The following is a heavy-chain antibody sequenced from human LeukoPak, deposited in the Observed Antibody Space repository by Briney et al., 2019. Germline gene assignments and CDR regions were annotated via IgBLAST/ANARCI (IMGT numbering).Heavy chain of an antibody. CDR2: IIPILGIA. J-gene: IGHJ4*02. D-gene: IGHD1-26*01. V-gene: IGHV1-69*04. CDR1: GYTFTSYY. Sequence: SVKVSCKASGYTFTSYYMHWVRQAPGQGLEWMGRIIPILGIANYAQKFQGRVTITADKSTSTAYMELSSLRSEDTAVYYCARAGLYSGSYFDYWGQGTLVTVSS. CDR3: ARAGLYSGSYFDY.